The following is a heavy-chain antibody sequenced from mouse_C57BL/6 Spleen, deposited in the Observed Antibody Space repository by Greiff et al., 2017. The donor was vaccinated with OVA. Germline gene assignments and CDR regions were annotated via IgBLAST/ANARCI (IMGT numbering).Heavy chain of an antibody. J-gene: IGHJ2*01. Sequence: VQLQQSGPELVKPGASVKIPCKASGYTFTDYNMDWVKQSHGKSLEWIGDINPNNGGTIYNQKFKGKATLTVDKSSSTAYMELRSLTSEDTAVYYCARPYYYGSSYGGYFDYWGQGTTLTVSS. CDR3: ARPYYYGSSYGGYFDY. CDR1: GYTFTDYN. V-gene: IGHV1-18*01. CDR2: INPNNGGT. D-gene: IGHD1-1*01.